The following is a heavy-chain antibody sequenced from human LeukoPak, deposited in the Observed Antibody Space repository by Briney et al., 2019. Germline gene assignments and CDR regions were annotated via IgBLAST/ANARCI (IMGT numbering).Heavy chain of an antibody. V-gene: IGHV3-66*01. CDR1: GFTVSSNC. D-gene: IGHD6-19*01. CDR3: ARDFYTSGWFDY. J-gene: IGHJ4*02. Sequence: TGGSLRLSCAASGFTVSSNCMSWVRQAPGKGLEWVSVIYSGGSTYYADSVKGRFTISRDNSKNTLYLQMNSLRAEDTAVYYCARDFYTSGWFDYWGQGTLVTVSS. CDR2: IYSGGST.